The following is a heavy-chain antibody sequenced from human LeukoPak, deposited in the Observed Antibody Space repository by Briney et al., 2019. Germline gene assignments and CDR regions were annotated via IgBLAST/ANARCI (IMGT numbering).Heavy chain of an antibody. V-gene: IGHV3-7*01. J-gene: IGHJ4*02. Sequence: GGSLRLSCVVSGFSVSNNYIIWVRQAPGKGLEWVANIKQDGSEKYYVDSVKGRFTISRDNAKNSLFLQMNSLRAEDTAVYYCARDTRTFDYWGQGTLVTVSS. CDR1: GFSVSNNY. CDR2: IKQDGSEK. CDR3: ARDTRTFDY. D-gene: IGHD1-26*01.